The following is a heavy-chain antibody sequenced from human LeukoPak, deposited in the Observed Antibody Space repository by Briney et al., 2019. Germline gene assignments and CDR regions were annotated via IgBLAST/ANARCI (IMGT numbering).Heavy chain of an antibody. J-gene: IGHJ5*02. Sequence: GGSLRLSCAASGFTFSSYAMSWVRQAPGKGLEWVSTIVDSADSTYYADSVKGRFTIPRDNSKNTLYLQMNSLRAEDTAVYYCAGGELPNWFDPWGQGTLVTVSS. V-gene: IGHV3-23*01. CDR3: AGGELPNWFDP. D-gene: IGHD4-23*01. CDR2: IVDSADST. CDR1: GFTFSSYA.